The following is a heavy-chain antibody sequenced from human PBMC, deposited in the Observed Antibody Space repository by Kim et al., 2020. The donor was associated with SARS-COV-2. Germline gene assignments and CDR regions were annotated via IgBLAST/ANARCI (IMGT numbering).Heavy chain of an antibody. CDR2: ISYDGSNK. V-gene: IGHV3-30*18. D-gene: IGHD3-10*01. J-gene: IGHJ4*02. CDR3: AKSELWFGESEFDY. CDR1: GFTFSSYG. Sequence: GGSLRLSCAASGFTFSSYGMHWVRQAPGKGLEWVAVISYDGSNKYYADSVKGRFTISRDNSKNTLYLQMNSLRAEDTAVYYCAKSELWFGESEFDYWGQGTLVTVSS.